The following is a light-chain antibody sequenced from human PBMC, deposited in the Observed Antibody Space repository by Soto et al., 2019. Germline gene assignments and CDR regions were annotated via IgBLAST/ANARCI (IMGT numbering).Light chain of an antibody. V-gene: IGKV1-5*03. CDR1: QTISSW. CDR3: QHYNSYSEA. Sequence: DIQMTQSPSILSGSVGDRVTITCRASQTISSWLAWYQQKPGKAPKLLIYKASTLNSGVPSRFSGSGSGTEFTLTISSLQSDDFATYYCQHYNSYSEAFGQGTKVDIK. CDR2: KAS. J-gene: IGKJ1*01.